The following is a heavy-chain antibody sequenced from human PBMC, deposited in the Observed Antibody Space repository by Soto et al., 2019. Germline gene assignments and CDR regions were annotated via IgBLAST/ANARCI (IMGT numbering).Heavy chain of an antibody. CDR2: ISGSGGST. V-gene: IGHV3-23*01. J-gene: IGHJ4*02. CDR1: GFTFSSYA. D-gene: IGHD5-18*01. CDR3: AKEAGIQLWLLGSFDY. Sequence: EVQLLESGGGLVQPGGSLRLSCAASGFTFSSYAMSWVRQAPGKGLEWVSAISGSGGSTYYADSVKGRFTISRDNSKNTLYLQMNSLRAEDTAVYYCAKEAGIQLWLLGSFDYWGQGTLVTVSS.